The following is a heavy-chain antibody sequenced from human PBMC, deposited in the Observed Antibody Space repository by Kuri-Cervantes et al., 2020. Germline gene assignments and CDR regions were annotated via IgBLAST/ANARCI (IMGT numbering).Heavy chain of an antibody. V-gene: IGHV3-53*01. CDR3: ARVRLEYSSKVGWFDP. D-gene: IGHD6-6*01. CDR2: TYSGGST. CDR1: GFTVSSNY. Sequence: GGSLRLSCAASGFTVSSNYMSWVRQAPGKGLEWVSVTYSGGSTYYADSVRGRFTISRDNAKNSLYLQMNSLRDEDTAVYYCARVRLEYSSKVGWFDPWGQGTLVTVSS. J-gene: IGHJ5*02.